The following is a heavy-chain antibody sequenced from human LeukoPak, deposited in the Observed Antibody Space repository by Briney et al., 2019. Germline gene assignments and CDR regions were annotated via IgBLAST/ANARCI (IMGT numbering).Heavy chain of an antibody. CDR1: GFTFSSSV. V-gene: IGHV3-23*01. CDR2: ISDSGADT. Sequence: GGSLRLSFAASGFTFSSSVMNWVRHAPGKGLEWVSSISDSGADTYYADSVKGRFTISRDNSKNTVHLQMDSLRAEDSAVYYCAKNAGYSYGLYYFDYWGQGTLVTVSS. D-gene: IGHD5-18*01. CDR3: AKNAGYSYGLYYFDY. J-gene: IGHJ4*02.